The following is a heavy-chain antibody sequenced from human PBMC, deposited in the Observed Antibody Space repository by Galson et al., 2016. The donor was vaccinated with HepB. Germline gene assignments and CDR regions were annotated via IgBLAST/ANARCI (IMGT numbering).Heavy chain of an antibody. CDR2: IYKSGNT. J-gene: IGHJ4*02. CDR3: ARGVTGTPYFDF. Sequence: ETLSLTCNVSGGSISSYFWSWIRQPPGKGLEWIGYIYKSGNTNYSPSLKSRVTVSLEASKNQFSLKLRSVTAADTAVYYCARGVTGTPYFDFWGQGALVTVSS. D-gene: IGHD2-21*02. CDR1: GGSISSYF. V-gene: IGHV4-59*01.